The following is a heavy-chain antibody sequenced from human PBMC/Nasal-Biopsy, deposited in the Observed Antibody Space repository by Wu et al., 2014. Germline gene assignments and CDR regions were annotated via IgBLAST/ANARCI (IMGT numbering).Heavy chain of an antibody. Sequence: TLSLTCTVSGGSISSGGYYWSWIRQHPGKGLEWIGYIYYSGSTYYNPSLKSRVTISVDTSKNQFSLKLSSVTAADTAVYYCAREIVVVQLGAFDIWGQGTMVTVSS. CDR1: GGSISSGGYY. D-gene: IGHD3-22*01. J-gene: IGHJ3*02. CDR2: IYYSGST. V-gene: IGHV4-31*03. CDR3: AREIVVVQLGAFDI.